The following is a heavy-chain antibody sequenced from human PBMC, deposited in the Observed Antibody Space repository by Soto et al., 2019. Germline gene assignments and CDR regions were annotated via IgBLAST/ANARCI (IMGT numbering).Heavy chain of an antibody. CDR3: ARSKDSDDIDFKIGF. J-gene: IGHJ4*02. CDR2: ISFDGSDK. V-gene: IGHV3-30*03. Sequence: QVQLVESGGGVVQPGRSLRLSCAASGFTFSSYGMHWVRQAPGKGLEWVAVISFDGSDKYYGDSVKGRFTVSRDNSKNTLYVQMNSLRAEDTAVYYCARSKDSDDIDFKIGFWGQGTLVTVSS. D-gene: IGHD3-3*01. CDR1: GFTFSSYG.